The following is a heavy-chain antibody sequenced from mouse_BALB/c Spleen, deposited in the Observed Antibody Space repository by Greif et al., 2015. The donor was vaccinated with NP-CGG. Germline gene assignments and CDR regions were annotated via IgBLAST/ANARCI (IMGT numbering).Heavy chain of an antibody. V-gene: IGHV5-12-2*01. CDR3: ARRLIPDRYFDV. J-gene: IGHJ1*01. D-gene: IGHD2-4*01. CDR2: ISNGGGST. CDR1: GFTFSSYT. Sequence: EVMLVESGGGLVQPGGSLKLSCAASGFTFSSYTMSWVRQTPEKRLEWVAYISNGGGSTYYPDTVKGRFTISRDNAKNTLYLQMSSLKSEDTAMYYCARRLIPDRYFDVWGAGTTVTVSS.